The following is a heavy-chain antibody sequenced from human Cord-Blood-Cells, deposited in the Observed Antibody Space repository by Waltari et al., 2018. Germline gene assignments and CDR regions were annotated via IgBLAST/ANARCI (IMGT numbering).Heavy chain of an antibody. J-gene: IGHJ4*02. D-gene: IGHD6-13*01. Sequence: EVQLVESGGGLVKPGGSLRLSCAASGFTSSSYSMNWVGQGPGKGLEWVSSISDSSSYIYYADSVKVRFTISRDNAKNSLYLQMNSLRAEDTAVYYCARDIAAAGTDYWGQGTLVTVSS. V-gene: IGHV3-21*01. CDR2: ISDSSSYI. CDR1: GFTSSSYS. CDR3: ARDIAAAGTDY.